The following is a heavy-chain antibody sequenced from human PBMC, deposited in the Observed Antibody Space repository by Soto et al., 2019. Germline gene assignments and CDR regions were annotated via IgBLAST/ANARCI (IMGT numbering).Heavy chain of an antibody. CDR3: ARDQTYYDFWSGSNPSYYYYYGMDV. J-gene: IGHJ6*02. CDR2: IHYSGTT. CDR1: GGSFSSYD. Sequence: SETLSLTCTVSGGSFSSYDWSWIRQPPGRGLEWIGFIHYSGTTNYNPSLKSRVTISVDTSKNQFSLNLSSVTAADTAVYYCARDQTYYDFWSGSNPSYYYYYGMDVWGQGTTVTVSS. D-gene: IGHD3-3*01. V-gene: IGHV4-59*12.